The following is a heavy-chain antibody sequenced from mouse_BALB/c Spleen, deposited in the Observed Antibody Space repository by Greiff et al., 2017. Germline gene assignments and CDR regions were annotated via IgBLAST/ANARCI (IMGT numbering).Heavy chain of an antibody. CDR2: IYPGDGDT. CDR1: GYAFSSSC. J-gene: IGHJ4*01. CDR3: ARDVDY. Sequence: QVQLQQSGPELVKPGASVKISCKASGYAFSSSCMNWVKQRPGQGLEWIGRIYPGDGDTNYNGKFKGKATLTADKSSSTAYMQLSSLTSVDSAVYFCARDVDYWGQGTSVTVSS. V-gene: IGHV1-82*01.